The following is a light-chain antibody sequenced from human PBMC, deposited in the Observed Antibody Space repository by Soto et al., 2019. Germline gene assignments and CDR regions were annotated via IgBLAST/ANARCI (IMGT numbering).Light chain of an antibody. Sequence: EIVMTQSPASLSVPPWERATLSCRASQSVSTNFAWYLQKPGQAPRLLIYGASTRATAVPARFTASGSGTDFTLTISRLEPEDFAVYYCQQRSKWRTFGQGTKVDIK. CDR2: GAS. CDR3: QQRSKWRT. J-gene: IGKJ1*01. V-gene: IGKV3-15*01. CDR1: QSVSTN.